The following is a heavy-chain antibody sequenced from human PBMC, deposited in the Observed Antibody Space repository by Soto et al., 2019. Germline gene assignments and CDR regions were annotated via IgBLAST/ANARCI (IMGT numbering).Heavy chain of an antibody. CDR1: GFTFSTYW. CDR3: TRVHMADDY. Sequence: EVQLVESGGGLVQPGGSLTLSCAVSGFTFSTYWMHWVRQAPGKGLVWVSRINTAGTTTTYADSVKGRFTISRDNAKNTLYLRMNSLRAEDTAVYCCTRVHMADDYWGQGTLGTVSS. J-gene: IGHJ4*02. CDR2: INTAGTTT. V-gene: IGHV3-74*01.